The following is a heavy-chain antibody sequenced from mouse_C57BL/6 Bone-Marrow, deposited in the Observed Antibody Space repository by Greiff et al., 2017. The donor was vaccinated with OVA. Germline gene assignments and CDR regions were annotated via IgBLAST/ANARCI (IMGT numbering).Heavy chain of an antibody. D-gene: IGHD2-3*01. CDR2: ISSGSGTI. CDR1: GFTFSDYG. CDR3: AVDGAGDY. V-gene: IGHV5-17*01. Sequence: EVKLVESGGGLVKPGGSLKLSCAASGFTFSDYGMHWVRQAPEKGLEWVAYISSGSGTIYYADTVKGRFTISRDNAKNTLFLQLTRLRSEDSAMYYCAVDGAGDYWGQGTSVTVSS. J-gene: IGHJ4*01.